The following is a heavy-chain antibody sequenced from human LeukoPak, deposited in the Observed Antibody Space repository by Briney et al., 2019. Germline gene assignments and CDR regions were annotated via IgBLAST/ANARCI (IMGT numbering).Heavy chain of an antibody. Sequence: PSETLSLTCTVSGGSISSYYWSWLRQPPGKGLEWIGYISYSGSTNYNPSLKSRVSISVETSKNQFSLKLSSVTAADTAVYYCARGAVAGPRTFDCWGQGTLVTVSS. CDR2: ISYSGST. J-gene: IGHJ4*02. D-gene: IGHD6-19*01. CDR1: GGSISSYY. V-gene: IGHV4-59*01. CDR3: ARGAVAGPRTFDC.